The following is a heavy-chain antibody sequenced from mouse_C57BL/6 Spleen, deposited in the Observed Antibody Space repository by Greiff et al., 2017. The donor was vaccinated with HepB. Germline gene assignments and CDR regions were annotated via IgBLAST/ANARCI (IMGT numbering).Heavy chain of an antibody. Sequence: EVKLMESGPGLVKPSQSLSLTCSVTGYSITSGYYWNWIRQFPGNKLEWMGYISYDGSNNYNPSLKNRISITRDTSKNQFFLKLNSVTTEDTATYYCARSRDYPWFAYWGQGTLVTVSA. CDR1: GYSITSGYY. CDR3: ARSRDYPWFAY. CDR2: ISYDGSN. J-gene: IGHJ3*01. V-gene: IGHV3-6*01. D-gene: IGHD2-4*01.